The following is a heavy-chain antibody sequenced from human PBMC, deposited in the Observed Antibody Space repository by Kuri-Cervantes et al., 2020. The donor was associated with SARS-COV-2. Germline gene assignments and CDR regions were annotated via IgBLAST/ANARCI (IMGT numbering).Heavy chain of an antibody. CDR2: INHSGST. CDR3: ARGTSGRDDFWSGYYVGYYYYYGMDV. J-gene: IGHJ6*02. Sequence: GSLRLSCTVSGGSISSSSYYWGWIRQPPGKGLEWIGEINHSGSTNYNPSLKSRVTISVDTSKNQFSLKLSSVTAADTAVYYCARGTSGRDDFWSGYYVGYYYYYGMDVWGQGTTVTVSS. D-gene: IGHD3-3*01. V-gene: IGHV4-39*07. CDR1: GGSISSSSYY.